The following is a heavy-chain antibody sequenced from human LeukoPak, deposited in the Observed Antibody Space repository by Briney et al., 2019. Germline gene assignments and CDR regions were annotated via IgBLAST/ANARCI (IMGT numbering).Heavy chain of an antibody. CDR3: ARLLDAYNPDY. V-gene: IGHV4-39*07. CDR2: IYYSGRS. D-gene: IGHD5-24*01. Sequence: PSETLSLTCTLSGASISSIHYYWGWIRQPPGRGLEWIGSIYYSGRSYYNPSLKSRVTISVDTSKNQFSLKLSSMTAADTAVYYCARLLDAYNPDYWGQGTQVTVSS. J-gene: IGHJ4*02. CDR1: GASISSIHYY.